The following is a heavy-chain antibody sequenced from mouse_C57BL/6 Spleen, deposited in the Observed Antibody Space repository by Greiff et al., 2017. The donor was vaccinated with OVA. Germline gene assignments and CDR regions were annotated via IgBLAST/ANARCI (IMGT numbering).Heavy chain of an antibody. D-gene: IGHD2-1*01. J-gene: IGHJ1*03. CDR3: ASPYGNYGYFDV. Sequence: QVQLKQSGPGLVQPSQSLSITCTVSGFSLTSYGVHWVRQSPGKGLEWLGVIWSGGSTDYNAAFISRLSISKDNSKSQVFFKMNSLQADDTAIYYCASPYGNYGYFDVWGTGTTVTVSS. CDR1: GFSLTSYG. V-gene: IGHV2-2*01. CDR2: IWSGGST.